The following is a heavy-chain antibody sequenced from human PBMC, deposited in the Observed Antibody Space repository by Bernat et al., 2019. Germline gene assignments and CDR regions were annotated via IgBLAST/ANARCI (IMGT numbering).Heavy chain of an antibody. V-gene: IGHV1-3*01. CDR1: GNTITSYA. J-gene: IGHJ2*01. CDR3: ARDGAVRYFDL. CDR2: INAGNGNT. D-gene: IGHD2-8*01. Sequence: QVQLVQSGAEVKKPGASVKVSCKASGNTITSYAMHWVRQAPGQRLEWMGWINAGNGNTKYSQKFQGRVTITRDTSASTAYMGLSSLRSEDTAVYYCARDGAVRYFDLWGRGTLVTVSS.